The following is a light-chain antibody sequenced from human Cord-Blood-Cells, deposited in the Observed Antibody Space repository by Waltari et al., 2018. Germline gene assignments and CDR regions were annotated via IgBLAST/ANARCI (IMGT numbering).Light chain of an antibody. CDR1: SSDVGGYNY. Sequence: QSALTQPASVSGSPGQSITISCTGTSSDVGGYNYVSWYQQHPGKAPKLMIYVVSNRPSWVSNRFSGSKSGNTASLTISVLQAEDEADYYCSSYTSSSTRVFGGGTKLTVL. CDR2: VVS. J-gene: IGLJ3*02. CDR3: SSYTSSSTRV. V-gene: IGLV2-14*01.